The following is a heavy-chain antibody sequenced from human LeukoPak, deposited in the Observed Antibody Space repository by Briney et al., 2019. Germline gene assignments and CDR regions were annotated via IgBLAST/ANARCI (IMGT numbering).Heavy chain of an antibody. J-gene: IGHJ6*02. CDR2: IIPILGIA. CDR3: ARKIYKPGIAAAAKSNYYGMDV. D-gene: IGHD6-13*01. Sequence: ASVKVSCKASGGTFSSYAISWVRQAPGQGLEWMGRIIPILGIANYAQKFQGRVTITADKSTSTAYMELSSLRSEDTAVYYCARKIYKPGIAAAAKSNYYGMDVWGQGTTVTVSS. V-gene: IGHV1-69*04. CDR1: GGTFSSYA.